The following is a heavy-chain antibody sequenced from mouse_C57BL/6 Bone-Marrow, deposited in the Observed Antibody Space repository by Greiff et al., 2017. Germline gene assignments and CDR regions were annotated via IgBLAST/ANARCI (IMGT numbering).Heavy chain of an antibody. CDR2: IHPNSGST. CDR3: ARRGGFGYFDY. CDR1: GYTFTSYW. Sequence: VQLQQPGAELVKPGASVKLSCKASGYTFTSYWMHWVKQRPGQGLEWIGMIHPNSGSTNYNEKFKSKATLTVDKSSSTAYMQLSSLTSEDSAVYYGARRGGFGYFDYWGQGTTLTVSA. V-gene: IGHV1-64*01. J-gene: IGHJ2*01.